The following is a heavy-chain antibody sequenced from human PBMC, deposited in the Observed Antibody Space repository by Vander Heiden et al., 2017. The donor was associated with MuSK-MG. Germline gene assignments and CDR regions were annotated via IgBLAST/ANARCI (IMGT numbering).Heavy chain of an antibody. Sequence: EVQLVESGGGLVKPGGSLRLAGAASGCTFSSYSMNWVRQAPGKGLEWVSSISSSSSYIYYADSVKGRFTISRDNAKNSLYLQMNSLRAEDTAVYYCARDQLRGRGWFDPWGQGTLVTVSS. J-gene: IGHJ5*02. V-gene: IGHV3-21*01. D-gene: IGHD3-16*01. CDR2: ISSSSSYI. CDR1: GCTFSSYS. CDR3: ARDQLRGRGWFDP.